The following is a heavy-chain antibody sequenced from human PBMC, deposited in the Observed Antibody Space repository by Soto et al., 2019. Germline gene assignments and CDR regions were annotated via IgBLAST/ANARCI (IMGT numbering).Heavy chain of an antibody. V-gene: IGHV3-64*01. D-gene: IGHD2-21*01. CDR3: ARRIPFGYGMDV. Sequence: EVQLVESGGGLVQPGGSLRLSCAASGFTFSSYAMHWVRQAPGKGLEYVSAITSSGGNTDYASSVTGRFTISRDNSKNTLYLQMGSLRAEDMAVYYCARRIPFGYGMDVWGQGTTVTVSS. J-gene: IGHJ6*02. CDR1: GFTFSSYA. CDR2: ITSSGGNT.